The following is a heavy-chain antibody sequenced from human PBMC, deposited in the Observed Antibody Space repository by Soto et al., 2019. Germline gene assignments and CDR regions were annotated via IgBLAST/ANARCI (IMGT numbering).Heavy chain of an antibody. J-gene: IGHJ6*02. CDR2: IIPILRTV. D-gene: IGHD6-19*01. CDR1: GGSFRTYA. V-gene: IGHV1-69*11. Sequence: QVQLLQSGAEVKKPGSSMRVSCEASGGSFRTYAISWVRQAPGQGLQWMGEIIPILRTVNYAQKFQGRVTITADESTTTVYMDLRSLRSDDTAVYYCAKGAVAGTPTSYYYYGMDVWGQGTTVTVSS. CDR3: AKGAVAGTPTSYYYYGMDV.